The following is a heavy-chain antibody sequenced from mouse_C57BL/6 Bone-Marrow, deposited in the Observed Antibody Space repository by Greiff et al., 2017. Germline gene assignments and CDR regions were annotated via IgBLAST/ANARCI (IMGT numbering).Heavy chain of an antibody. D-gene: IGHD2-5*01. CDR1: GYAFSSSW. J-gene: IGHJ4*01. CDR3: ARKRVYYSNPRAFYYAIDY. Sequence: LVESGPELVKPGASVKISCKASGYAFSSSWMNWVKQRPGKGLEWIGRIYPGDGDTNYNGKFKGKATLTADKSSSTAYMQLSSLTSEDSAVYFCARKRVYYSNPRAFYYAIDYWGQGTSVTVSS. CDR2: IYPGDGDT. V-gene: IGHV1-82*01.